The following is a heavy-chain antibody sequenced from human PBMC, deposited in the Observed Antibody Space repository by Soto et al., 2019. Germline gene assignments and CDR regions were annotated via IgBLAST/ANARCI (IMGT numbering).Heavy chain of an antibody. CDR3: ARVRYYDSSGYYEDP. V-gene: IGHV4-4*02. CDR1: GGSISSSNW. Sequence: SETLSLTCAVSGGSISSSNWWSWVRQPPGKGLEWIGEIYHSGSTNYNPSLKSRVTISVDKSKNQFSLKLSSVTAADTAVYYCARVRYYDSSGYYEDPWGQGTLVTVSS. J-gene: IGHJ5*02. D-gene: IGHD3-22*01. CDR2: IYHSGST.